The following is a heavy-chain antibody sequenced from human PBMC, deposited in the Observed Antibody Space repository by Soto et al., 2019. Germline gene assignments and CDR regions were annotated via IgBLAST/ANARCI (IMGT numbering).Heavy chain of an antibody. CDR3: AKGGYSGYEYAFDI. CDR1: GFTFDDYA. CDR2: ISGDGGST. V-gene: IGHV3-43*02. D-gene: IGHD5-12*01. J-gene: IGHJ3*02. Sequence: GGSLRLSCAASGFTFDDYAMHWVRQAPGKGLEWVSLISGDGGSTYYADSVKGRFTISRDNSKNSLYLQMNSLRTEDTAVYYCAKGGYSGYEYAFDIWGQGTMVTVSS.